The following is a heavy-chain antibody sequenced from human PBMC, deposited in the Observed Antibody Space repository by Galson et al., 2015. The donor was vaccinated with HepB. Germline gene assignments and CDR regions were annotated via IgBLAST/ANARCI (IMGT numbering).Heavy chain of an antibody. Sequence: SLRLSCAASGFTFSGSAMHWVRQASGKGLEWVGRIRSKANSYATSYAASVKGRFTISRDDSKNTAYLQMNSLKTEDTAVYYCTAPTYCGGDCYSGWFDPWGQGTLVTVSS. V-gene: IGHV3-73*01. CDR1: GFTFSGSA. J-gene: IGHJ5*02. CDR2: IRSKANSYAT. CDR3: TAPTYCGGDCYSGWFDP. D-gene: IGHD2-21*01.